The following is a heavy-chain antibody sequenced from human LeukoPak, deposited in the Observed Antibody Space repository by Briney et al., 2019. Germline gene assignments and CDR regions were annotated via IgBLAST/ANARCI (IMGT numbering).Heavy chain of an antibody. CDR3: ARHDSSGYYYGY. CDR2: IIPIFGTA. J-gene: IGHJ4*02. V-gene: IGHV1-69*13. CDR1: GGTFSSYA. Sequence: GASVKVSCKASGGTFSSYAISWVRQAPGQGLEWMGGIIPIFGTANYAQKFQGRVTITADESTSTAYMEPSSLRSEDTAVYYCARHDSSGYYYGYWGQGTLVTVSS. D-gene: IGHD3-22*01.